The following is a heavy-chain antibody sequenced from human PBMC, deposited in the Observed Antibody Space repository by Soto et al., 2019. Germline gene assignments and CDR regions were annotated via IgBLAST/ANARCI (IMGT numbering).Heavy chain of an antibody. Sequence: GGSLRLSCAASGFTFSSYAMSWVRQAPGKGLEWVAAISASGGGTYYADTVKGRLTIARDNSKNTLYVQMNSLRAEDTAVYYCAKGGCSGGTCYSDYWGQGTLVTVSS. CDR3: AKGGCSGGTCYSDY. J-gene: IGHJ4*02. D-gene: IGHD2-15*01. CDR2: ISASGGGT. CDR1: GFTFSSYA. V-gene: IGHV3-23*01.